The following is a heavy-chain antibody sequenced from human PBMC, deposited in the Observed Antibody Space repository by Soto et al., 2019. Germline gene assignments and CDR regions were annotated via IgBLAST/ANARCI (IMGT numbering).Heavy chain of an antibody. CDR3: AKDTWELPYYFDY. J-gene: IGHJ4*02. CDR2: ISGSGGST. Sequence: GGSLRLSCAASGFTFSSYAMSWVRQAPGKGLEWVSAISGSGGSTYYADSVKGRFTISRDNSKNTLYLQMNSLRAEDPAVYYCAKDTWELPYYFDYWGQGTLVTVSS. D-gene: IGHD1-26*01. CDR1: GFTFSSYA. V-gene: IGHV3-23*01.